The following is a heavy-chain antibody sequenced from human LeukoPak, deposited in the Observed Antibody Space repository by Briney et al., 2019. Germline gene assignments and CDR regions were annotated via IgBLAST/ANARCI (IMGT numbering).Heavy chain of an antibody. CDR3: ARDIRVGVWGSYRPYSDY. J-gene: IGHJ4*02. Sequence: PGGSLRLSCAASGFSFNTLWMSWVRQAPGKGREGVAHINQEGNEKYYADSVKGRFTISRDNPKNTMYLQMHSLRAEDTGVYYCARDIRVGVWGSYRPYSDYWGQGTLVTVSS. CDR1: GFSFNTLW. D-gene: IGHD3-16*02. V-gene: IGHV3-7*03. CDR2: INQEGNEK.